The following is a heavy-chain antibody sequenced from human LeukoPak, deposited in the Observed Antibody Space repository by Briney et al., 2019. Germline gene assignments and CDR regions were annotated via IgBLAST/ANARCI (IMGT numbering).Heavy chain of an antibody. Sequence: PETLSLTCAVYGGSLRGYYWSWIRQPPGKGLEWVGETNDSGSTNYNPSHKSRVTISVDTSKTLFAHKLSSVTAADTAVYYCARGTGGGYNWIDEGFDYWGQGTLVTVSS. CDR3: ARGTGGGYNWIDEGFDY. CDR2: TNDSGST. CDR1: GGSLRGYY. J-gene: IGHJ4*02. D-gene: IGHD1-1*01. V-gene: IGHV4-34*01.